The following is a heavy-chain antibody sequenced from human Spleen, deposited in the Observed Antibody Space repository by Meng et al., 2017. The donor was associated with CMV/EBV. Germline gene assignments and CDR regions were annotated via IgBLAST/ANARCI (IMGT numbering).Heavy chain of an antibody. CDR1: GGSIGSGDYY. Sequence: TLSLTCNVSGGSIGSGDYYWTWIRQSPGVGLEWIGYIYHTGKTYYNPSLKRRITVSLDTSKNQFSLKLSSVTAADTAVYYCARSSGYFATDSWGQGTLVTVSS. CDR3: ARSSGYFATDS. J-gene: IGHJ4*02. CDR2: IYHTGKT. D-gene: IGHD3-22*01. V-gene: IGHV4-30-4*08.